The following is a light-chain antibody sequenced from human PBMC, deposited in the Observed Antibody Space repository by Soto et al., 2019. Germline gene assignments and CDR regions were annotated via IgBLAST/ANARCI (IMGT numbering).Light chain of an antibody. J-gene: IGKJ4*01. CDR1: QSVSSGY. CDR3: QKYGSSPA. Sequence: EIVLTQSPGTLSLSPGERATLSCRASQSVSSGYLAWYQQKPGQAPRLLIYGASSRATGIPDRFSGSGSGTDFTLTISRLEPEDFAVYYCQKYGSSPAFGGGTKVEIK. CDR2: GAS. V-gene: IGKV3-20*01.